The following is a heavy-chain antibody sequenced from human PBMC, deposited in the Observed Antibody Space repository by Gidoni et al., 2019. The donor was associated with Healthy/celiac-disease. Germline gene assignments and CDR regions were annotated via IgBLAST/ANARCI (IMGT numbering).Heavy chain of an antibody. CDR1: GGSISSGGYS. CDR2: IYHSGST. Sequence: QLQLQESGSGLVKPSQTLSLTCAVSGGSISSGGYSWSLIRQPPGKGLEWIGYIYHSGSTYYNPSLKSRVTISVDRSKNQFSLKLSSVTAADTAVYYCARQVATISPWFDPWGQGTLVTVSS. CDR3: ARQVATISPWFDP. V-gene: IGHV4-30-2*01. J-gene: IGHJ5*02. D-gene: IGHD5-12*01.